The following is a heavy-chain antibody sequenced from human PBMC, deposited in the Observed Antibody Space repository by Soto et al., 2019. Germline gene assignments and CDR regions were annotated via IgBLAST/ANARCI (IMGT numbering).Heavy chain of an antibody. Sequence: PSETLSLTCGVSGVSVTSHYRSWIRQSPGKGLEWIGPIYFRGSANYNPSFNRRATIILDTTKNQMSLKLSSMITADSAADYCGIDLRSHGWFDPWGQGTLVTVSS. CDR1: GVSVTSHY. V-gene: IGHV4-59*02. J-gene: IGHJ5*02. CDR3: GIDLRSHGWFDP. CDR2: IYFRGSA.